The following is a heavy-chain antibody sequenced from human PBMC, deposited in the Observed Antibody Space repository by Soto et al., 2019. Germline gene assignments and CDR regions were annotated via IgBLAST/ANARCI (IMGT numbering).Heavy chain of an antibody. Sequence: QVQLQQWGAGLLKPSETLSLTCAVYGGSFSGYYWSWIRQPPGKGLEWIGEINHSGSTNYNPSLKSRVTISVDTSKNQFSLKLSSVTAADTAVYYCAREEGDIVATKKSVWFDPWGQGTLVTVSS. D-gene: IGHD5-12*01. V-gene: IGHV4-34*01. J-gene: IGHJ5*02. CDR3: AREEGDIVATKKSVWFDP. CDR2: INHSGST. CDR1: GGSFSGYY.